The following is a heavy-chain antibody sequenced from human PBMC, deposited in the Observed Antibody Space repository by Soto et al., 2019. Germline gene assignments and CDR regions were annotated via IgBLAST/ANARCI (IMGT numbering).Heavy chain of an antibody. J-gene: IGHJ6*02. CDR1: GGSISSSSYY. CDR2: IYYGGST. V-gene: IGHV4-39*01. CDR3: ARKGTSGYSYGWSMHX. Sequence: PTETLSLTCTVSGGSISSSSYYWGWIRQPPGKGLELIGSIYYGGSTYYNPSLKSRVTISVDTSKNQFSLKLSSVTAADTALYYCARKGTSGYSYGWSMHXWGQGTTVTGS. D-gene: IGHD5-18*01.